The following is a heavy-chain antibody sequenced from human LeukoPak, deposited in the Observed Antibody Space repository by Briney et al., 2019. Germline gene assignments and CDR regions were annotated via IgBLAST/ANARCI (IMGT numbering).Heavy chain of an antibody. D-gene: IGHD1-26*01. J-gene: IGHJ5*02. CDR3: ARWSGGATRRGNWFDP. V-gene: IGHV4-59*01. CDR2: IYYSGST. Sequence: PETLSLTCTVSGGSISSYYWSWIRQPPGKGLEWIGYIYYSGSTNYNPSLKSRVTISVDTSKNQFSLKLSSVTAADTAVYYCARWSGGATRRGNWFDPWGQGTLVTVSS. CDR1: GGSISSYY.